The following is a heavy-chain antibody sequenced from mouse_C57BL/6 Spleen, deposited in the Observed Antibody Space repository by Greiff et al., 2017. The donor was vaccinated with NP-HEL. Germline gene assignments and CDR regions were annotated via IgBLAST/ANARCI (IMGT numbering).Heavy chain of an antibody. D-gene: IGHD2-2*01. V-gene: IGHV2-2*01. Sequence: VQLQQSGPGLVQPSQSLSITCTVSGFSLTSYGVHWVRQSPGKGLEWLGVIWSGGSTDYNAAFISRLSISKDNSKSQVFFKMNSLQADDTAIYYCARRVYYGYDDGDYYAMDYWGQGTSVTVSS. CDR2: IWSGGST. CDR3: ARRVYYGYDDGDYYAMDY. J-gene: IGHJ4*01. CDR1: GFSLTSYG.